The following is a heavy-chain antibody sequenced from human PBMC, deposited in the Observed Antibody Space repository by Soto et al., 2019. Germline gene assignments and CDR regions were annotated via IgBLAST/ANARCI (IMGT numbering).Heavy chain of an antibody. CDR2: IYHSGST. V-gene: IGHV4-30-2*01. CDR3: SRADWIHVFDY. Sequence: QLQLQESGSGLVKPSQTLSLTCAVSGGSISSGGYSWSWIRQPPGKGLEWIGYIYHSGSTYYNPSLTSRVPISVDRSKDQFSLKLRSGTAPDTAVYYCSRADWIHVFDYWGQGTLVTVSS. CDR1: GGSISSGGYS. J-gene: IGHJ4*02. D-gene: IGHD5-18*01.